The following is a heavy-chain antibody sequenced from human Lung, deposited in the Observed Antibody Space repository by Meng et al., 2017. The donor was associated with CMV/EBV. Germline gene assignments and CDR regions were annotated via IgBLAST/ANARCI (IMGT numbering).Heavy chain of an antibody. D-gene: IGHD3-22*01. CDR1: GFTFSSYA. Sequence: LSLTCAASGFTFSSYAMHWVRQAPGKGLEWVAVISYDGSNKYYADSVKGRFTISRDNSKNTLYLQMNSLRAEDTAVYYCARAFYDSIFDGMDVWGQGXTVTVSS. CDR2: ISYDGSNK. V-gene: IGHV3-30*04. CDR3: ARAFYDSIFDGMDV. J-gene: IGHJ6*02.